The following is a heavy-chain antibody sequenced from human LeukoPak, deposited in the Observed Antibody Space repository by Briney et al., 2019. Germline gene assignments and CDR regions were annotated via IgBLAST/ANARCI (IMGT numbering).Heavy chain of an antibody. J-gene: IGHJ4*02. V-gene: IGHV3-23*01. CDR1: GFTFSSHA. D-gene: IGHD3-3*01. Sequence: GGSLRLSCAASGFTFSSHAMSWVRQAPGKGLEWVLAITGRGGSTYYADSVKGRFTISRDNSKNTLYLQMNSLRAEDTAVYYCARDNVNDFWSGYYRDYWGQGTLVTVSS. CDR3: ARDNVNDFWSGYYRDY. CDR2: ITGRGGST.